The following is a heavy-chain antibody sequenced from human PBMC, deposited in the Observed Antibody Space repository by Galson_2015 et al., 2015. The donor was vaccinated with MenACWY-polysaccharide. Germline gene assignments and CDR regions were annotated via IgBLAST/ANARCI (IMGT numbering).Heavy chain of an antibody. Sequence: LRLSCAASGFNFGSYWMTWVRQAPGKGLEWVANIKQDGSEKNYVDSVKGRFTISRDNAKNSLYLQMNSLRAEDTAVYYCARVYSDYWGQGTLVTVSS. J-gene: IGHJ4*02. CDR3: ARVYSDY. CDR2: IKQDGSEK. V-gene: IGHV3-7*04. CDR1: GFNFGSYW. D-gene: IGHD4-11*01.